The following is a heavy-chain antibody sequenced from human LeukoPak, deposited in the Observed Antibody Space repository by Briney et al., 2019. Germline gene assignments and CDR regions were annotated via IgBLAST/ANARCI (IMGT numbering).Heavy chain of an antibody. CDR1: GFTFSSYA. D-gene: IGHD2-15*01. V-gene: IGHV3-23*01. J-gene: IGHJ4*02. CDR2: ISGSGGNT. Sequence: RPGGSLRLSCAASGFTFSSYAMSWVRQAPGKGREWVSTISGSGGNTYYADSVKGRFTISRDNSKNTLYLQLNSLRAEDTAVYYCARQCGVTCYSDMGYWGQGTLVTVSS. CDR3: ARQCGVTCYSDMGY.